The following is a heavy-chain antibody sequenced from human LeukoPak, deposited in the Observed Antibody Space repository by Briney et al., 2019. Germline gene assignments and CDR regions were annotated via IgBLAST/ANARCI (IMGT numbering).Heavy chain of an antibody. CDR3: ARDLTPRDSVSRYDY. CDR1: GFTFSSYA. Sequence: GGSLRLSCAASGFTFSSYAMHWVRQAPGKGLERVAVISYDGSNKYYADSVKGRFTISRDNSKNTLYLQMSSLRAEDTAVYYCARDLTPRDSVSRYDYWGQGTLVTVSS. CDR2: ISYDGSNK. V-gene: IGHV3-30*04. D-gene: IGHD2-21*02. J-gene: IGHJ4*02.